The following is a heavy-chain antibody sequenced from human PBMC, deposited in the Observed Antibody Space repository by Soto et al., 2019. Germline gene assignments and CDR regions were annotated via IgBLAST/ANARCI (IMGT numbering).Heavy chain of an antibody. D-gene: IGHD4-17*01. J-gene: IGHJ4*02. Sequence: GGSLRLSCRASGFSFSSFAMTWVRQAPGKGLEWVSSIGGSGIITYYTESVKGRFTISRDNSGNTLFLHMNSLRADDTAVYYCAKDPNGDYVGAFDSWGQGTLVTVSS. V-gene: IGHV3-23*01. CDR3: AKDPNGDYVGAFDS. CDR1: GFSFSSFA. CDR2: IGGSGIIT.